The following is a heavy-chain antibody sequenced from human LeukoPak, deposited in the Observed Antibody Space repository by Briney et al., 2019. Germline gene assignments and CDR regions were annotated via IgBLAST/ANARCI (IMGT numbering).Heavy chain of an antibody. Sequence: VKPSETLSLTCTVSGGSISSYYWSWIRQPPGKGLEWIAYISDIGSINYNPSLKSRVTIPLDTSKNQFSLKLSSVTAADTAVYYCAGHHPRNTVDFWGQGTLVTVSS. CDR2: ISDIGSI. CDR3: AGHHPRNTVDF. J-gene: IGHJ4*02. V-gene: IGHV4-59*08. D-gene: IGHD2/OR15-2a*01. CDR1: GGSISSYY.